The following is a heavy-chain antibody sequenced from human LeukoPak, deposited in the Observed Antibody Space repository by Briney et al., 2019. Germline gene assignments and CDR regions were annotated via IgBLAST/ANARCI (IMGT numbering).Heavy chain of an antibody. V-gene: IGHV3-74*01. CDR2: INIDGSSG. Sequence: PGGSLRLSCAASGLTFRSYWMHWVRQAPGKGLVWVSRINIDGSSGSYADSVEGRFTISRDNAKNTVYLQMNSLRAEDTAVYYCTREVSGSLYFDYWGQGTLVTVSS. D-gene: IGHD1-26*01. CDR1: GLTFRSYW. CDR3: TREVSGSLYFDY. J-gene: IGHJ4*02.